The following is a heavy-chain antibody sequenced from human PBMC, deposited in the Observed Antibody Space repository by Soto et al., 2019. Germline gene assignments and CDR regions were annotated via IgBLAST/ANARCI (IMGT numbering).Heavy chain of an antibody. CDR3: AYRRLQGATYFDP. V-gene: IGHV2-5*02. Sequence: QITLKESGPTLVKPTQTLTLTCTVSGFSLSTTGVGVGWIRQAPGKALDYLAIIFWDDDKYYSPPLKSRITIPKDTSETQVVLTLTDVSPVDTATYYCAYRRLQGATYFDPWGRGTLVTVSS. CDR1: GFSLSTTGVG. D-gene: IGHD3-16*01. J-gene: IGHJ2*01. CDR2: IFWDDDK.